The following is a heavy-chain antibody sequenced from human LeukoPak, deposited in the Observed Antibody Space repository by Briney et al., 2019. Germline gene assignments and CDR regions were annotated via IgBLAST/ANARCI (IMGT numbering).Heavy chain of an antibody. V-gene: IGHV3-33*01. J-gene: IGHJ4*02. CDR1: GFTFSSYG. D-gene: IGHD1-26*01. CDR3: ARAPTSYYYFDY. Sequence: GGSLRLSCAASGFTFSSYGMHWVRQAPGKGLEWVAVIWYDGSNKYYADSVKGRFTISRDNSKNTLYLQMNSLRAEETAVYYCARAPTSYYYFDYWGQGTLVTVSS. CDR2: IWYDGSNK.